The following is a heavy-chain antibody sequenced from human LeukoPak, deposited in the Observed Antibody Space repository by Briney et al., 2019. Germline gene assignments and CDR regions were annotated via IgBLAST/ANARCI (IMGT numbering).Heavy chain of an antibody. CDR2: ISGSGGST. D-gene: IGHD4-17*01. CDR3: ANRNYGGYRFDP. Sequence: GGSLRLSCAASGFTFSSYGMSWVRQAPGKGLEWVSAISGSGGSTYYADSVKGRFTISRDNSKNTLYLQMNSLRAEDTAVYYCANRNYGGYRFDPWGQGTLVTVSS. V-gene: IGHV3-23*01. CDR1: GFTFSSYG. J-gene: IGHJ5*02.